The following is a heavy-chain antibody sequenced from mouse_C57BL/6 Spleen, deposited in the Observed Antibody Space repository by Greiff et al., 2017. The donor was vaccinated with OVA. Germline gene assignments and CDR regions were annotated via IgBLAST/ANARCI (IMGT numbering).Heavy chain of an antibody. V-gene: IGHV5-17*01. CDR3: ARPAYGNFYYYAMDY. J-gene: IGHJ4*01. Sequence: EVQVVESGGGLVKPGGSLKLSCAASGFTFSDYGMHWVRQAPEKGLEWVAYISSGSSTIYYADTVKGRFTISRDNAKNTLFLQMTSLRSEDTAMYYCARPAYGNFYYYAMDYWGQGTSVTVSS. CDR1: GFTFSDYG. CDR2: ISSGSSTI. D-gene: IGHD2-1*01.